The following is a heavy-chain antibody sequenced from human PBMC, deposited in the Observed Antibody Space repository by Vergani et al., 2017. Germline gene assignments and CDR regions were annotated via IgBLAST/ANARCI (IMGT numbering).Heavy chain of an antibody. Sequence: EVQLVETGGGLIQPGGSLRLSCAASGFTVSSNYMSWVRQAPGKGLEWVSVIYSGGSTYYADSVKGRFTISRDNSKNTLYLQMNSLRAEDTAVYYCAKGLPYVGWLQSGDAFDIWGQGTMVTVSS. J-gene: IGHJ3*02. CDR1: GFTVSSNY. D-gene: IGHD5-24*01. CDR3: AKGLPYVGWLQSGDAFDI. V-gene: IGHV3-53*02. CDR2: IYSGGST.